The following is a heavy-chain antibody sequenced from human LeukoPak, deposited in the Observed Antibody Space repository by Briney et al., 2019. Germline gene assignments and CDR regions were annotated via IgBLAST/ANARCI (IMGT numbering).Heavy chain of an antibody. CDR2: IIPIFGTA. Sequence: ALVKVSCKASGGTFSSYAISWVRQAPGQGLEWMGGIIPIFGTANYAQKFQGRVTITADESTSTAYMELSSLRSEDTAVYYCATPSSGWYRIGGYFDYWGQGTLVTVSS. CDR3: ATPSSGWYRIGGYFDY. V-gene: IGHV1-69*13. D-gene: IGHD6-19*01. CDR1: GGTFSSYA. J-gene: IGHJ4*02.